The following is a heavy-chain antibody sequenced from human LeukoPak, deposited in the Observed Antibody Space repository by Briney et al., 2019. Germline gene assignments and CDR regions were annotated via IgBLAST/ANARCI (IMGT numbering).Heavy chain of an antibody. CDR3: ARRPAECNSSTCYYYYYYMDV. J-gene: IGHJ6*03. D-gene: IGHD6-13*01. V-gene: IGHV3-11*04. CDR2: MSSSGGTI. Sequence: PGGSLRLSCVASGFTFSDYYMNWIRQAPGKGLEWVSYMSSSGGTIFYADSVKGRFTISRDNAKNSLYLQMNSLRAEDTAVYYCARRPAECNSSTCYYYYYYMDVWGKGTTVTVSS. CDR1: GFTFSDYY.